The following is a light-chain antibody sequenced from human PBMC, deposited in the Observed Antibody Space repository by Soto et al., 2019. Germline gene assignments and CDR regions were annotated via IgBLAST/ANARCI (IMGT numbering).Light chain of an antibody. J-gene: IGLJ2*01. CDR1: SGSIASGY. Sequence: NFMLTQPHSVSESPGKTVTISCTGSSGSIASGYVQWYQQRPGSAPTTLIYEDNQRPAGVPDRFSGSIDSSSNSASLTISGLRPEDDADYYCQSSDGNNMVFGGGTKVTVL. V-gene: IGLV6-57*02. CDR2: EDN. CDR3: QSSDGNNMV.